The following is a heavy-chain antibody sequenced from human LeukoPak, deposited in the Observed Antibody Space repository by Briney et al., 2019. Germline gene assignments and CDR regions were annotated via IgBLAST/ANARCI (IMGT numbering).Heavy chain of an antibody. V-gene: IGHV3-21*04. CDR1: GFTFSSYS. CDR3: ADFGSGSYCFDY. Sequence: GGSLRLSCAASGFTFSSYSMNWVRQAPGKGLEWVSSISSSSSHIYYADSVKGRFTISRDNSKNTLYLQVDSLRAEDTAIYYCADFGSGSYCFDYWGQGTLVTVSS. J-gene: IGHJ4*02. D-gene: IGHD3-10*01. CDR2: ISSSSSHI.